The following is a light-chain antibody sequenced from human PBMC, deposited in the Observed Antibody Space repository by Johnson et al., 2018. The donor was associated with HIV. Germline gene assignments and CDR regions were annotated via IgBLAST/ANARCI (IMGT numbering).Light chain of an antibody. CDR1: NSNIGNNF. Sequence: QSVLTQPPSVSAAPGQKVTISCSGNNSNIGNNFVSWYQQLPGTAPKLLIYENNKRPSGIPDRFSGSKSGTSATLDITGLQTGDEADYYCGTWDSSLSAGFYVFGTGTKVTVL. CDR2: ENN. V-gene: IGLV1-51*02. CDR3: GTWDSSLSAGFYV. J-gene: IGLJ1*01.